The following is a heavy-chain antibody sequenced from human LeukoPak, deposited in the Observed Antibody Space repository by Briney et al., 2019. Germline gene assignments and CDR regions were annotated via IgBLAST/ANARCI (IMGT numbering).Heavy chain of an antibody. V-gene: IGHV3-7*01. J-gene: IGHJ3*02. Sequence: GGSLRLSCAASGFTFSSSWMNWVRQAPGKGLVWVANIKQDGSETYYVDSVKGRFTISRDNSKNTLYLQMNSLRAEDTAVYYCARGNAFDIWGQGTMVTVSS. CDR1: GFTFSSSW. CDR3: ARGNAFDI. CDR2: IKQDGSET.